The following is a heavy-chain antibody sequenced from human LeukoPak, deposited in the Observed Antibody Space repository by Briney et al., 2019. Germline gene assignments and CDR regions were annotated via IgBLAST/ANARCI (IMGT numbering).Heavy chain of an antibody. CDR3: ARRGIAAAGIDY. Sequence: GGSLRLSCAASGFTFSSYAMSWVRHAPGKGLEWVSAISGSGGSTYYADSVKGRFTISRDNSKNTLYLQMNSLRAEDTAVYYCARRGIAAAGIDYWGQGTLVTVSS. CDR2: ISGSGGST. V-gene: IGHV3-23*01. D-gene: IGHD6-13*01. CDR1: GFTFSSYA. J-gene: IGHJ4*02.